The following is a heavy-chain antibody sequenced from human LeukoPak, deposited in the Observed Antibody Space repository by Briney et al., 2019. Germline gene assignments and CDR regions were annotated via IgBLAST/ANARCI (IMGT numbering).Heavy chain of an antibody. J-gene: IGHJ5*02. V-gene: IGHV3-48*01. CDR2: IGHTGSIT. CDR3: AKVQYYGSGSYRQSWFDP. D-gene: IGHD3-10*01. Sequence: GGSLRLSCAGTGFTFGSYSMNWVRHAPGKGLEWVSYIGHTGSITDYADSVRGRFTISRDNSKSTLYLQMNSLRAEDTAVYYCAKVQYYGSGSYRQSWFDPWGQGTLVTVSS. CDR1: GFTFGSYS.